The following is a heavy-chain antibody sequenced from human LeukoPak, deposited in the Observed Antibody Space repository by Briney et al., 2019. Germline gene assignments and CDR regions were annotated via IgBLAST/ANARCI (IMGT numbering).Heavy chain of an antibody. J-gene: IGHJ6*02. V-gene: IGHV1-8*01. CDR2: INPNSGNT. CDR1: GSTFTSYD. Sequence: PGASVKVSCKAYGSTFTSYDINCVRQATGQGLEWMGWINPNSGNTGYAQKFQGRVTMTRDTSISTAYMELSRLRSDDTAVYYCASRAQNYYDSSGYLDPIGGMDVWGQGTTVTVSS. CDR3: ASRAQNYYDSSGYLDPIGGMDV. D-gene: IGHD3-22*01.